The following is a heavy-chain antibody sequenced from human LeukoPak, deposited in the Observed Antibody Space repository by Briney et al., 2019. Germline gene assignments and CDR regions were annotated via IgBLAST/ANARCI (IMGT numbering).Heavy chain of an antibody. CDR1: GFTFDDYA. D-gene: IGHD6-13*01. J-gene: IGHJ4*02. CDR3: AKDSSSRLTIFDY. CDR2: ISWNSGSI. V-gene: IGHV3-9*01. Sequence: PGRSLRLSCAASGFTFDDYAMHWVRQAPGKGLEWVSGISWNSGSIGYADSVKGRFTTSRDNAKNSLYLQMNSLRAEDTALYYCAKDSSSRLTIFDYWGQGTLVTVSS.